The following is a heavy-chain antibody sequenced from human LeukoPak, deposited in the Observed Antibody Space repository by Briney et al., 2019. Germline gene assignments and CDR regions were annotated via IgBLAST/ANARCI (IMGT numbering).Heavy chain of an antibody. CDR1: RFTFSSSV. V-gene: IGHV3-23*01. Sequence: GGSLRLSCAASRFTFSSSVMTWVRQAPGKGLEWVSVISPGGGGTYYADSVKGRFTVSRDNSKSTLYLQMNSLRAEDTAVYYCAKTVGALDYWGQGTLVTVSS. CDR2: ISPGGGGT. J-gene: IGHJ4*02. CDR3: AKTVGALDY. D-gene: IGHD1-26*01.